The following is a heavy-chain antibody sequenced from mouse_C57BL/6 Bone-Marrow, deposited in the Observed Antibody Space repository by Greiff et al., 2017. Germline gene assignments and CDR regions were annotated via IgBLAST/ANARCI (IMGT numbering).Heavy chain of an antibody. Sequence: QVQLKESGAELVKPGASVKLSCTASGYTFTSYWMHWVKQRPGQGLEWIGMIHPNSGSTNYNENFKGKSTLTVDKPASTAYMQLSSLTSEYSAVYYCARRLGRFDYWGQGTTLTVSS. V-gene: IGHV1-64*01. CDR3: ARRLGRFDY. D-gene: IGHD4-1*01. CDR1: GYTFTSYW. CDR2: IHPNSGST. J-gene: IGHJ2*01.